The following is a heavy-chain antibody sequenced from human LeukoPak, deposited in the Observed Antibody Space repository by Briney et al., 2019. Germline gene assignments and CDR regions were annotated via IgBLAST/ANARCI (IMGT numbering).Heavy chain of an antibody. V-gene: IGHV3-7*01. CDR1: GFTFSSYW. D-gene: IGHD2-8*01. J-gene: IGHJ2*01. CDR3: ARHGRSARARWYFDL. CDR2: IKQDGSEK. Sequence: GGSLRLSCAASGFTFSSYWMSWVRQAPGKGLEWAANIKQDGSEKYYVDSAKGRFTISRDNAKNSLYLQMNSLRAEGTAVYYCARHGRSARARWYFDLWGRGTLVTVSS.